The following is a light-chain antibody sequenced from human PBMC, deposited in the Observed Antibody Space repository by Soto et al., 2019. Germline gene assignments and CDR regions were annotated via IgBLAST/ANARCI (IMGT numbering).Light chain of an antibody. CDR1: EAVKDTL. CDR2: ATS. CDR3: QQYNNWPPIT. J-gene: IGKJ5*01. Sequence: EVVLTQSPGTLSLSPGQRATLSCKASEAVKDTLFAWYQQKPGQTPRLLIYATSRRATGIPNRFSGSGSGTDFTLTISSLQSEDFAVYYCQQYNNWPPITFGQGTRLEIK. V-gene: IGKV3-20*01.